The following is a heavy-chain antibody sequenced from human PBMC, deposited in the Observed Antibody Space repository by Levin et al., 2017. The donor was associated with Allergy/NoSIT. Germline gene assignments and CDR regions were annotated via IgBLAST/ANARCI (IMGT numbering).Heavy chain of an antibody. V-gene: IGHV4-59*01. Sequence: KPSETLSLTCTVSGGSTSSFYWNWIRQPPGKGLEWIGDISYSGNTNYNPSLKSRVTISVDTSKNQFSLNLSSVTAADTAVYYCARGVRVGNTGDYFEYWGQGTLATVSS. CDR1: GGSTSSFY. CDR3: ARGVRVGNTGDYFEY. D-gene: IGHD4-23*01. CDR2: ISYSGNT. J-gene: IGHJ4*02.